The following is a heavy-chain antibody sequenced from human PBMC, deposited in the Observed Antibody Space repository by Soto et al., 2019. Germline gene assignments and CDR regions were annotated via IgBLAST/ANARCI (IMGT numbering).Heavy chain of an antibody. V-gene: IGHV1-3*01. D-gene: IGHD2-15*01. CDR3: ASGSVVTDYYYYGMDV. J-gene: IGHJ6*02. CDR2: INAGNGNT. CDR1: GYTFTSYA. Sequence: ASVKVSCKASGYTFTSYAMHWVRQAPGQRLEWMGWINAGNGNTKYSQKFQGRVTITRDTSASTAYMELSSLRSEDTAVYYCASGSVVTDYYYYGMDVCGQGTTVTVSS.